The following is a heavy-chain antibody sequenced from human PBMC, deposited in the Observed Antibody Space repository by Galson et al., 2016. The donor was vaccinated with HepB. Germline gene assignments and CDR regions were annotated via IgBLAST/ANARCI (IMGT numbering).Heavy chain of an antibody. V-gene: IGHV1-69*13. CDR3: ARDGGRDAYNVGIDY. J-gene: IGHJ4*02. D-gene: IGHD5-24*01. CDR2: IIPIFGTG. Sequence: SVKVSCKASGGTFSSYAISWVRQAPGQGLEWMGGIIPIFGTGNYAQKFQGRVTITADESTSTAYMELSSLRSEDTAVYYCARDGGRDAYNVGIDYWGQGTLVTVSS. CDR1: GGTFSSYA.